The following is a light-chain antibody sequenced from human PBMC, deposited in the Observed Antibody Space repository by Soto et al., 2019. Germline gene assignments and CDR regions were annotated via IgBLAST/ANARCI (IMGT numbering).Light chain of an antibody. Sequence: QSALTQPASVSGSPGQSITISYTGTSSDVGRYKYVSWYQHHPGKAPKLMIYEVSNRPSGVSNRFSGSKSGNTASLTISGLQAEDEADYYCNSYTSGNTWVFGGGTKLTVL. V-gene: IGLV2-14*01. J-gene: IGLJ3*02. CDR3: NSYTSGNTWV. CDR1: SSDVGRYKY. CDR2: EVS.